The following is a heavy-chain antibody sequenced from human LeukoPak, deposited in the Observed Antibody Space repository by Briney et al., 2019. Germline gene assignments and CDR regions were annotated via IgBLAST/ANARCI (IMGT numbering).Heavy chain of an antibody. CDR1: GFTFSSYG. CDR2: IWYDGSNK. Sequence: GGSLRLSCAASGFTFSSYGMHWVRQAPGKGLEWVAVIWYDGSNKYYADSVKGRFTISRDNAKNSLYLQMNSLRAEDTAVYYCANLRLGGYFDYWGQGTLVTVSS. J-gene: IGHJ4*02. D-gene: IGHD5-12*01. CDR3: ANLRLGGYFDY. V-gene: IGHV3-33*03.